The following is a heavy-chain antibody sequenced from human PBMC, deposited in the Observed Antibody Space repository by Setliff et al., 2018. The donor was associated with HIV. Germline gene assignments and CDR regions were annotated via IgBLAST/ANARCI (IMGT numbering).Heavy chain of an antibody. J-gene: IGHJ3*02. D-gene: IGHD2-15*01. V-gene: IGHV5-51*01. Sequence: GASLTLSCKGSGYSFNSYWIGWVRQMPGKGLEWMGIIYPGDSDTRYSPSFQGQVTIPADKSISTAYLQWSGLKASDTAMYYCARQTLGYCSGGSCYGGAFDIWGQGTMVTVSS. CDR1: GYSFNSYW. CDR2: IYPGDSDT. CDR3: ARQTLGYCSGGSCYGGAFDI.